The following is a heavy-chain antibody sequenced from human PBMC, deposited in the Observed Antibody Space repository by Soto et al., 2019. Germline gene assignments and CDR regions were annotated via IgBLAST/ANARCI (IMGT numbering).Heavy chain of an antibody. Sequence: QVQLLQSGAEVKKPGASVKVSCKASGYRFIDFFLHWVRQAPGQGLEWMGWINPKNGDTNDAQKFQDRVTMTRDTSISVAYMDLSGLNSGDTAVYYCARDNSGANFGYWGQGALVTVS. CDR2: INPKNGDT. J-gene: IGHJ4*02. CDR3: ARDNSGANFGY. D-gene: IGHD2-15*01. V-gene: IGHV1-2*02. CDR1: GYRFIDFF.